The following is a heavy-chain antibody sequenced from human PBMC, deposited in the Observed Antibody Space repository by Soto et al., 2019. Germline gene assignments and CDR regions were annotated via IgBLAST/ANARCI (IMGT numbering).Heavy chain of an antibody. D-gene: IGHD6-19*01. CDR3: AKEAPGGWHFFDT. CDR2: ISDDGSQK. Sequence: GGSLRLSCAASGFTFRTYGMHWVRQAPGKGLEWVAFISDDGSQKYYGDSVKGRFTISRGNSKNTLSLRMISLRTEDTSVYYCAKEAPGGWHFFDTWGQGTLVTVSS. V-gene: IGHV3-30*18. CDR1: GFTFRTYG. J-gene: IGHJ4*02.